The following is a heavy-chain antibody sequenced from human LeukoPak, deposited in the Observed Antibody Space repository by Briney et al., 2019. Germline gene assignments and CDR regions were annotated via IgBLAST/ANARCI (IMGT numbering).Heavy chain of an antibody. CDR1: GFTFSDYG. J-gene: IGHJ4*02. D-gene: IGHD6-13*01. V-gene: IGHV3-30*02. CDR3: AKDLRMTAAASLP. Sequence: GGSLRLSCAASGFTFSDYGMHWVRQAPGKGLEGVAFIRYDGSSTYYADSVKGRLTISKDNSKNTLYLQMNSLRAEDTAVYYCAKDLRMTAAASLPWGQGTLVTVSS. CDR2: IRYDGSST.